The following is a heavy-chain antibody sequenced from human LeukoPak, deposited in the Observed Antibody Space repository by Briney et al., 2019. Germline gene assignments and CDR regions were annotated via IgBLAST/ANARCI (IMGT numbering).Heavy chain of an antibody. CDR2: IYYSGRT. J-gene: IGHJ4*02. Sequence: KSSETLSLTCTVSGGSISSDYWSWIRQPPGKGLEWIGYIYYSGRTYYNPSLKSRITISVDTSKNQFSLKLSSVTAADTAVYYCARPSMVRGVIHWGQGTLVTVSS. CDR3: ARPSMVRGVIH. D-gene: IGHD3-10*01. V-gene: IGHV4-59*08. CDR1: GGSISSDY.